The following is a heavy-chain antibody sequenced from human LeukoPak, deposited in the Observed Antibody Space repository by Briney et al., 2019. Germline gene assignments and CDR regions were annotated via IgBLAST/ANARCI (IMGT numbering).Heavy chain of an antibody. CDR3: ARETSTPAQYYLDF. D-gene: IGHD2-2*01. V-gene: IGHV3-74*01. J-gene: IGHJ4*02. CDR2: IHRNGSLT. Sequence: GGSLRLSCAASGLTLSSYWMQWVRQAPGEGLVWVSRIHRNGSLTNYAESVKGRFTISRDSAKNTLHLQMNSLRAEDTAVYYCARETSTPAQYYLDFWGQGTQVTVSS. CDR1: GLTLSSYW.